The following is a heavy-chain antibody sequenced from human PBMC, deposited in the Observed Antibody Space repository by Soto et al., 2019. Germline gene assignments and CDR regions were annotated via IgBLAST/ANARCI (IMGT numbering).Heavy chain of an antibody. CDR1: GGSISSYY. J-gene: IGHJ4*02. CDR3: ARSGPRGNYYFDY. Sequence: SETLSLTCTVSGGSISSYYWSWIRQPPGKGLEWIGYIYYSGSTNYNPSLKSRVTISVDTSKNQFSLKLSSVTAADTAVYYCARSGPRGNYYFDYWGQGTLVPSPQ. CDR2: IYYSGST. D-gene: IGHD1-1*01. V-gene: IGHV4-59*01.